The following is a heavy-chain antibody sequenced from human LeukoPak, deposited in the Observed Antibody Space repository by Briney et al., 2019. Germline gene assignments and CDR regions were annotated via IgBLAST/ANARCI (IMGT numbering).Heavy chain of an antibody. D-gene: IGHD2-15*01. CDR3: ARDQYCSGGSCTYGMDV. Sequence: ASVKVSCKASGGTFSSYAISWVRQAPGQGLEWMGWINPNSGGTNYAQKFQGWVTMTRDTSISTAYMELSRLRSGDTAVYYCARDQYCSGGSCTYGMDVWGQGTTVTVSS. CDR1: GGTFSSYA. J-gene: IGHJ6*02. CDR2: INPNSGGT. V-gene: IGHV1-2*04.